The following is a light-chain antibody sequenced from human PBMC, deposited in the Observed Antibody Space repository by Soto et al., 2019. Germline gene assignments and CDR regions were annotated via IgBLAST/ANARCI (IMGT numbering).Light chain of an antibody. V-gene: IGKV3-15*01. CDR2: GAS. Sequence: IVMTQSPATLSVSPGERATLSCRASQSVSSNLAWYQQKPGQAPRLLIYGASTRATGIPARFSGSGSGTEFTLTISSLQSEEFAVYYCQQYNNWPVTFGPGTKVDIK. CDR3: QQYNNWPVT. J-gene: IGKJ3*01. CDR1: QSVSSN.